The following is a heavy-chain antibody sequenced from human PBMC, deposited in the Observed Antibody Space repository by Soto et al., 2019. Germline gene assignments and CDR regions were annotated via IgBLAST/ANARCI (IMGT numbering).Heavy chain of an antibody. CDR1: GFTFDDYA. Sequence: GGSLRLSCAASGFTFDDYAMHWVRQAPGKGLEWVSGISWNSGSIGYADSVKGRFTISRDNAKNSLYLQMNSLRAEDTALYYCAKDRGKGVIAAHDYWGQGTLVTVSS. D-gene: IGHD6-13*01. CDR3: AKDRGKGVIAAHDY. CDR2: ISWNSGSI. J-gene: IGHJ4*02. V-gene: IGHV3-9*01.